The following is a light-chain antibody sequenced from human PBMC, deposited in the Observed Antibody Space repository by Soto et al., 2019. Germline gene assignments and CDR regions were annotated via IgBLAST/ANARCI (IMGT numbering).Light chain of an antibody. J-gene: IGKJ2*01. CDR1: QGISNS. Sequence: DIQMTQSPSSLSASVGDRITITCQASQGISNSLNWYQHKLGKAPKLLIYDASNVETGVPSRFSGSGSGTDFTLTISSLQPEDFAIYYCQHYDNLPYTFGQGTKLEIK. V-gene: IGKV1-33*01. CDR3: QHYDNLPYT. CDR2: DAS.